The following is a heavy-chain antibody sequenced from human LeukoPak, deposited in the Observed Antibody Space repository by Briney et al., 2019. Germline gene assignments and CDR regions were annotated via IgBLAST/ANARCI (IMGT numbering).Heavy chain of an antibody. Sequence: GASVKVSCKASGGTFSSYAISWVRQAPGQGLEWMGGIIPIFGTANYAQKFQGRVTITADESTSTAYMELSSLRSEDTAVYYCARSLHDIVVVRGGFDPWGQGTLVTVSS. CDR2: IIPIFGTA. V-gene: IGHV1-69*13. CDR1: GGTFSSYA. CDR3: ARSLHDIVVVRGGFDP. J-gene: IGHJ5*02. D-gene: IGHD2-2*01.